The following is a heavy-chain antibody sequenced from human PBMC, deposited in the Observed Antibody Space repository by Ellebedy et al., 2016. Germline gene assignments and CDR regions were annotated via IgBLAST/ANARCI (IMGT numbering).Heavy chain of an antibody. CDR3: AKDTARFGDSIHY. Sequence: GGSLRLXCAASGFTFDDYAMHWVRQAPGKGLEWVSLISWDGGSTYYADSVKGRFTISRDNSKNSLYLQMNSLSAEDTALYYCAKDTARFGDSIHYWGQGTLVTVSS. V-gene: IGHV3-43D*03. J-gene: IGHJ4*02. CDR2: ISWDGGST. CDR1: GFTFDDYA. D-gene: IGHD3-10*01.